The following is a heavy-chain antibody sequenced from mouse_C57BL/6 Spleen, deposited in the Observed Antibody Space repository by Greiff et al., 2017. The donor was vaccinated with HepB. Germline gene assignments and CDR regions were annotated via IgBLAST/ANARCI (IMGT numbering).Heavy chain of an antibody. CDR3: AREDSSGLAY. V-gene: IGHV1-53*01. J-gene: IGHJ3*01. Sequence: QVHVKQPGTELVKPGASVKLSCKASGYTFTSYWMHWVKQRPGQGLEWIGNINPSNGGTNYNEKFKSKATLTVDKSSSTAYMQRSSLTSEDSAVYYCAREDSSGLAYWGQGTLVTVSA. D-gene: IGHD3-2*02. CDR1: GYTFTSYW. CDR2: INPSNGGT.